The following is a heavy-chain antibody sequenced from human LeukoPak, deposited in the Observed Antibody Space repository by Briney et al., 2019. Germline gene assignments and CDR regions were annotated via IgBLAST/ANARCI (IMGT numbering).Heavy chain of an antibody. J-gene: IGHJ4*02. CDR2: INHSGST. D-gene: IGHD6-13*01. V-gene: IGHV4-34*01. Sequence: SETRSLTCAVYGGSFSGYYWSWIRQPPGKGLEWIGEINHSGSTNYNPSLKSRVTISVDTSKNQFSLKLSSVTAADTAVYYCARDPGYSGFDYWGQGTLVTVSS. CDR1: GGSFSGYY. CDR3: ARDPGYSGFDY.